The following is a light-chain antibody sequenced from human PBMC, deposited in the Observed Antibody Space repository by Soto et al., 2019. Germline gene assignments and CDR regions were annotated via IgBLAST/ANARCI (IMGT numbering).Light chain of an antibody. Sequence: DIQMTQSPSSLSASVGDRVTITCRASQDISNYLNWFQQRPGKAPKLLIYDASNLERGVPSRFSGTRFGTHFPFAITRLQPEDVATYYCQQSDSLPITFGQGTRLEI. J-gene: IGKJ5*01. CDR1: QDISNY. CDR2: DAS. V-gene: IGKV1-33*01. CDR3: QQSDSLPIT.